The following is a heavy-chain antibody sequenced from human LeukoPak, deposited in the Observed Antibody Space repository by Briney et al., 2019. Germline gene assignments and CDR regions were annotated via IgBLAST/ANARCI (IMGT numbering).Heavy chain of an antibody. CDR3: AGNRYTSSPDY. D-gene: IGHD6-13*01. Sequence: PGGSLRLSCAASGFTVSRNYMSWVRQAPGKGLEWVSIIYSGGNTYYADYVKGRFSISRDNSENTLYLQMNSLRAEDTAVYYCAGNRYTSSPDYWGQGTLVTVSS. J-gene: IGHJ4*02. CDR1: GFTVSRNY. CDR2: IYSGGNT. V-gene: IGHV3-53*01.